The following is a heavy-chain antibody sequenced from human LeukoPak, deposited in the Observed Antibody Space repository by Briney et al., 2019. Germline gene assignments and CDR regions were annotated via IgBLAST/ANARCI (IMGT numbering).Heavy chain of an antibody. V-gene: IGHV1-18*01. CDR2: ISAYNGNT. CDR1: GYTFTSYG. J-gene: IGHJ4*02. CDR3: ARATLSHLNINWNYDY. Sequence: GASVKVSCKASGYTFTSYGISWVRQAPGQGLEWMGWISAYNGNTNYAQKLQGRVTMTTDTSTSTAYMELRSLRSDDTAVYYCARATLSHLNINWNYDYWSQGTLVTVSS. D-gene: IGHD1-7*01.